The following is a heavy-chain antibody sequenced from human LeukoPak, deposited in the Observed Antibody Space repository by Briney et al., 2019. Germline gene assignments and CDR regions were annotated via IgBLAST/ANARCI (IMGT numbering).Heavy chain of an antibody. CDR1: GGTFSSYA. CDR3: AREAGGSHARWFDP. CDR2: ISAYNGNT. J-gene: IGHJ5*02. V-gene: IGHV1-18*01. Sequence: ASVKVSCKASGGTFSSYAISWVRQAPGQGLEWMGWISAYNGNTNYAQKLQGRVTMTTDTSTSTAYMELRSLRSDDTAVYYCAREAGGSHARWFDPWGQGTLVTVSS. D-gene: IGHD1-26*01.